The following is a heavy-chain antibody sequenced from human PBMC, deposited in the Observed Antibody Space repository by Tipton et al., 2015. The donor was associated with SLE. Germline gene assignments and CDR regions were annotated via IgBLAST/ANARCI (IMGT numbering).Heavy chain of an antibody. J-gene: IGHJ6*03. CDR2: IKGDGSTK. Sequence: SLRLSCPASGFTFSNYWMHWVRQTPGKGLVWVSRIKGDGSTKTYADSVKGRFTISRDNAKNSLYLQMNSLRAEDTAVYYCAREGSYYYMDVWGKGTTVTVSS. D-gene: IGHD3-10*01. CDR3: AREGSYYYMDV. CDR1: GFTFSNYW. V-gene: IGHV3-74*01.